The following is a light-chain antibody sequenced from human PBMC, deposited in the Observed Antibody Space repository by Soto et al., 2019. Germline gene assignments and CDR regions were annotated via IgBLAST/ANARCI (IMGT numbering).Light chain of an antibody. Sequence: QAALTQPASVSGSPGQSITISCTGTSSDVGGYNYVSWYQQHPGKAPKLLIYDVSNRPSGVSNRFSGSKSGNKASLTISGLQAEDEAEYYCSSYTSSSTYVVFGGGTKLTVL. CDR3: SSYTSSSTYVV. V-gene: IGLV2-14*01. CDR1: SSDVGGYNY. CDR2: DVS. J-gene: IGLJ2*01.